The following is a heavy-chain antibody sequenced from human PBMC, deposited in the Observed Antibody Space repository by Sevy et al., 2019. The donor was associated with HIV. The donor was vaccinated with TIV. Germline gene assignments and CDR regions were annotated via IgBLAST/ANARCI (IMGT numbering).Heavy chain of an antibody. CDR2: IFSRGNI. V-gene: IGHV4-59*01. Sequence: SETLSLTCTVSGDPMDAYYWTWIRQPPGKGLEWIGYIFSRGNINYNPSLKGRLTLSLDPSKFQFSLKLTSMTAADTAMYYCARSRDSGFYSALGLWGQGSMVTVSS. J-gene: IGHJ3*01. CDR3: ARSRDSGFYSALGL. D-gene: IGHD4-4*01. CDR1: GDPMDAYY.